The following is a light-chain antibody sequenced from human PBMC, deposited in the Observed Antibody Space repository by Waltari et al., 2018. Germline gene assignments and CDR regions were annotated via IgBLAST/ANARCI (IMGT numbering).Light chain of an antibody. V-gene: IGLV1-40*01. CDR3: QSYDSSLSGV. J-gene: IGLJ3*02. Sequence: QSVLTQPPSVSGGPGQRVTIPCTGSSPNIGAGYDVHWYQQLPGTAPKLLIYGNGNRPSGVPDRFSGSKSGTSASLAITGLQAEDEADYYCQSYDSSLSGVFGGGTKLTVL. CDR2: GNG. CDR1: SPNIGAGYD.